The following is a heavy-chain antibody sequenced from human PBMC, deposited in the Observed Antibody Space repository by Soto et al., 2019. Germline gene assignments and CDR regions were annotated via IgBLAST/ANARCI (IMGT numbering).Heavy chain of an antibody. V-gene: IGHV3-30-3*01. CDR3: ARDIVVVVAGLRGFEY. Sequence: GGSLRLSCAASGFTFSSYAMYWVRQAPGKGLEWVAVISNDGSHKYYADSVKGRFTISRDNSKNSLYMQMNSLRAEDTAVYYCARDIVVVVAGLRGFEYWGQGTLVTVSS. D-gene: IGHD2-15*01. CDR2: ISNDGSHK. J-gene: IGHJ4*02. CDR1: GFTFSSYA.